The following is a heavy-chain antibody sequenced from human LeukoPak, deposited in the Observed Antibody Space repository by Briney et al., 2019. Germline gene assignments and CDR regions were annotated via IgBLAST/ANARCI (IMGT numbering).Heavy chain of an antibody. V-gene: IGHV3-66*01. Sequence: GGSLRLSCAASGFTVSNNYMSWVRQAPGKGLEWVSVIYSGGSTYYADSVKGRFTISRDNSKNTLYLQMNSLRAEDTAVYYCARDLRGGGGSSSSPAWGQGTLVTVSS. J-gene: IGHJ5*02. CDR1: GFTVSNNY. D-gene: IGHD6-6*01. CDR3: ARDLRGGGGSSSSPA. CDR2: IYSGGST.